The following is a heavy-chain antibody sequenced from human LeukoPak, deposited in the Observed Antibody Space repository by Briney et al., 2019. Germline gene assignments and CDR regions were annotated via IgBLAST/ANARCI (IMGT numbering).Heavy chain of an antibody. D-gene: IGHD6-19*01. CDR3: AGDSSGWYVYYYYGMDV. Sequence: GASVKVSCKASGYTFTSYGISWVRQAPGQGLEWMGWISAYNGNTNYAQKLQGRVTMTTDTSTSTAYMELRSLRSDDTAVYYCAGDSSGWYVYYYYGMDVWGQGTTVTVSS. J-gene: IGHJ6*02. V-gene: IGHV1-18*01. CDR2: ISAYNGNT. CDR1: GYTFTSYG.